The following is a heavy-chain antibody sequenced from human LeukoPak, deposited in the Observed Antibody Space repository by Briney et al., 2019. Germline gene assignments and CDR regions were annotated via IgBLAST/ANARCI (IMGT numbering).Heavy chain of an antibody. J-gene: IGHJ4*02. CDR1: GFTLNSYT. V-gene: IGHV3-66*01. CDR3: AREKSKIRAMDY. D-gene: IGHD5-18*01. Sequence: GGSLRLSCVTSGFTLNSYTLSWVRQAPGRGLEWVSAFLTSGIPKYSDSVRGRFTISRDISTSTLYLQMNSLRAEDTAVYYCAREKSKIRAMDYWGQGTLVTVSS. CDR2: FLTSGIP.